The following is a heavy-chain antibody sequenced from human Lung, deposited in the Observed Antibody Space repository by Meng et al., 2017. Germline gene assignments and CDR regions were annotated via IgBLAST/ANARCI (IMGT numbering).Heavy chain of an antibody. CDR2: IRGDGGSI. J-gene: IGHJ4*02. Sequence: EGTLVESGGGLVQPGGSLRLSCAASGFTFRSYWMHWVRQAPGKGLVWVSRIRGDGGSIVYADSVKGRFTISRDNAKNTLFLQMNSLRAEDTAVYYCARESGYFEYWGQGILVTVSS. CDR1: GFTFRSYW. CDR3: ARESGYFEY. V-gene: IGHV3-74*03.